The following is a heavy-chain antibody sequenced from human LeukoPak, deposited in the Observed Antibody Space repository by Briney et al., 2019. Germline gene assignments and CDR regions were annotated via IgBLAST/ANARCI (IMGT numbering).Heavy chain of an antibody. J-gene: IGHJ5*02. CDR3: ASHWNYNWFDP. CDR1: GGSIGSSAHY. CDR2: IYDSGST. D-gene: IGHD1-7*01. Sequence: PSETLSLTCAVSGGSIGSSAHYWGWIRQPPGKGLEWVGTIYDSGSTYYNPSLKSRVTISVDTSKNQFSLKLSSVTAADTAVYSCASHWNYNWFDPWGQGTLVTVSS. V-gene: IGHV4-39*01.